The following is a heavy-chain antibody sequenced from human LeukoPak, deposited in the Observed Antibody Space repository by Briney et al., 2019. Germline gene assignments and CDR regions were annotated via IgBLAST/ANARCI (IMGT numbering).Heavy chain of an antibody. CDR2: TYHSGST. CDR1: GGSISSGGYS. D-gene: IGHD2-2*01. V-gene: IGHV4-30-2*01. CDR3: ARGWVGYCSSTSCPPMFDP. J-gene: IGHJ5*02. Sequence: SETLSLTCAVSGGSISSGGYSWSWIRQPPGKGLEWIGYTYHSGSTYYNPSLKSRVTISVDRSKNQFSLKLSSVTAADTAVYYCARGWVGYCSSTSCPPMFDPWGQGTLVTVSS.